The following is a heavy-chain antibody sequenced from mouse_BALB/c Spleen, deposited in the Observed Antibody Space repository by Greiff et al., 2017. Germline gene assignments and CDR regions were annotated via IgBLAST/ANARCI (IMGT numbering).Heavy chain of an antibody. CDR3: ARGEPYYYAMDY. CDR1: GFTFSSYA. V-gene: IGHV5-6-5*01. Sequence: EVKLMESGGGLVKPGGSLKLSCAASGFTFSSYAMSWVRQTPEKRLEWVASISSGGSTYYPDSVKGRFTISRDNARNILYLQMSSLRSEDTAMYYCARGEPYYYAMDYWGQGTSVTVSS. J-gene: IGHJ4*01. CDR2: ISSGGST.